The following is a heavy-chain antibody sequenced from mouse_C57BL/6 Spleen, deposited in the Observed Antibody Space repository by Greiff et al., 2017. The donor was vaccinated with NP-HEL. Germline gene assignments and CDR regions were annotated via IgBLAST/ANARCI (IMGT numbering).Heavy chain of an antibody. CDR1: GFTFSSYA. J-gene: IGHJ4*01. CDR2: ISDGGSST. V-gene: IGHV5-4*03. CDR3: ARGDYAMDY. Sequence: EVNLVESGGGLVKPGGSLKLSCAASGFTFSSYAMSWVRQTPEKRLEWVATISDGGSSTYYPDNVKGRFTISRDNAKNNLYLQMSHLKSEDTAMYYCARGDYAMDYWGQGTSVTVSS.